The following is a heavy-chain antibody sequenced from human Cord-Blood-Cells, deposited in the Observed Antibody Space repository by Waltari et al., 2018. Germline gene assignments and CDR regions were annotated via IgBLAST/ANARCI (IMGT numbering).Heavy chain of an antibody. D-gene: IGHD3-10*01. V-gene: IGHV4-39*01. J-gene: IGHJ5*02. CDR1: GGSISSSSYY. CDR2: IYYSGCT. Sequence: QLQLQESGPGLVKPSETLSLTCTVSGGSISSSSYYWGWIRQPPGKGLEWIGSIYYSGCTYYNPSRKSRVTISVDTSKNQFSLKLSSVTAADAAVYYCARVGGSGSYYNWFDPWGQGTLVTVSS. CDR3: ARVGGSGSYYNWFDP.